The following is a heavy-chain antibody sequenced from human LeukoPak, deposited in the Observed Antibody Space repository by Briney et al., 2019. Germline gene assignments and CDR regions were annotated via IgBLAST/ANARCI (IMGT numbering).Heavy chain of an antibody. CDR2: IIPIFGTA. D-gene: IGHD6-13*01. J-gene: IGHJ6*02. CDR3: AKWAAAAGTYYYYGMDV. Sequence: ASVKVSCKASGGTFSSYAISWVRQAPGQGLEWMGGIIPIFGTANYAQKFQGRVTITADESTSTAYMELSSLRSEDTAVYYCAKWAAAAGTYYYYGMDVWGQGTTVTVSS. CDR1: GGTFSSYA. V-gene: IGHV1-69*13.